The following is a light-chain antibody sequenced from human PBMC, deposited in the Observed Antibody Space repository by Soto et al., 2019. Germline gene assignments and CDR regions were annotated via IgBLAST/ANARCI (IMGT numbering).Light chain of an antibody. CDR1: HDIKNY. V-gene: IGKV1-33*01. Sequence: IRMTLCLSYLSGSIGDRVTITCQASHDIKNYLNWYQQKSGKAPKLLIYDASDLETGVPSRFSGSGSGTDFTFTINSLQPEDIATYYCQQYDNFPLTFGGGTKVDIK. J-gene: IGKJ4*01. CDR2: DAS. CDR3: QQYDNFPLT.